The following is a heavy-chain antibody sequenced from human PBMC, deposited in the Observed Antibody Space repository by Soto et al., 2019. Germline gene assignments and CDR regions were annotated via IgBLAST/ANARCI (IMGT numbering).Heavy chain of an antibody. D-gene: IGHD1-1*01. J-gene: IGHJ6*02. Sequence: QVQLVQSGAEVKKPGASVKVSCKASVYTFTSYDINWVRQATGQGLEGMGWMNPYSGNTGYAQKFQGRVTMTRNTSISTAYMELSSLRSEDTAVYYCARERTGTTSMDVWGQGTTVTVSS. CDR3: ARERTGTTSMDV. CDR2: MNPYSGNT. V-gene: IGHV1-8*01. CDR1: VYTFTSYD.